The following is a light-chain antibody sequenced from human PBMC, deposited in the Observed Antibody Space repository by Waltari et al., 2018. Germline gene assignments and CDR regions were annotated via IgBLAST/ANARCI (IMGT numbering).Light chain of an antibody. CDR3: QQYGSSTGLT. J-gene: IGKJ4*01. CDR2: GAS. V-gene: IGKV3-20*01. Sequence: EIVLTQSPGTLSLSPGERATLSCRASQSVSSSYLAWYQQKPGQAPRLLIYGASSRATGSPYRVSGSGSGTDFTLTISRLEPEDFAMFYCQQYGSSTGLTFGGGTKVEIK. CDR1: QSVSSSY.